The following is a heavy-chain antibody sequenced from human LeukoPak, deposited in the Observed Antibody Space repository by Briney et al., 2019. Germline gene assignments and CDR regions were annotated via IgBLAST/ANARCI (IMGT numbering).Heavy chain of an antibody. CDR2: ISGSGGST. V-gene: IGHV3-23*01. Sequence: GGSLRLSCAASGFTFSSYAMSCVRQAPGKGLEWLSAISGSGGSTYYADSVKGRFTISRDNSKNTLYLQMNSLRAEDTAVYYCAKDHDYGDYYFDYWGQGTLVTVSS. J-gene: IGHJ4*02. D-gene: IGHD4-17*01. CDR1: GFTFSSYA. CDR3: AKDHDYGDYYFDY.